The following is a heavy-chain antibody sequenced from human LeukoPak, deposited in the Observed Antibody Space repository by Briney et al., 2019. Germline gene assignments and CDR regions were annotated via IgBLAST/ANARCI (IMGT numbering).Heavy chain of an antibody. J-gene: IGHJ4*02. V-gene: IGHV3-21*01. CDR1: GFTFSSYS. CDR3: ASDLPSIAARFGLFDY. Sequence: GGSLRLSCAASGFTFSSYSMNWVGQAPGKGLEWVSSISSSSSYIYYADSVKGRFTISRDNAKNSLYLQMNTLRAEDTAVYYCASDLPSIAARFGLFDYWGQGTLVTVSS. D-gene: IGHD6-6*01. CDR2: ISSSSSYI.